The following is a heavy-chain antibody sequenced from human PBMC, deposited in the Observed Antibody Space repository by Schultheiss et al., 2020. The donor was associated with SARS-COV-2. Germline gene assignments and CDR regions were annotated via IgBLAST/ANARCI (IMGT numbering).Heavy chain of an antibody. V-gene: IGHV3-7*01. J-gene: IGHJ6*02. CDR2: IKQDGSEK. Sequence: GGSLRLSCAASGFTFSSYWMSWVRQAPGKGLEWVANIKQDGSEKYYVDSVKGRFTISRDNAKNSLYLQMNSLRAEDTAVYYCAKGAYYDILRVYYGMAVWGLGTTVTVSS. D-gene: IGHD3-9*01. CDR3: AKGAYYDILRVYYGMAV. CDR1: GFTFSSYW.